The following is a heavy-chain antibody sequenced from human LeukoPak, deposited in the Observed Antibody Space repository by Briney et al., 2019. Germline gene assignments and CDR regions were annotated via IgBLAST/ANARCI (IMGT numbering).Heavy chain of an antibody. CDR2: IHYSGST. CDR1: GGPINRSY. V-gene: IGHV4-59*01. J-gene: IGHJ6*03. Sequence: SETLSLTCTVSGGPINRSYWSWNRQSPGKGLEWIGYIHYSGSTNYNPSLKSRVTISIDTSKTQFSLNLISVTAADTAVYYCARGGTISGVGNYYMDVWGKGTTVTVSS. D-gene: IGHD3-3*01. CDR3: ARGGTISGVGNYYMDV.